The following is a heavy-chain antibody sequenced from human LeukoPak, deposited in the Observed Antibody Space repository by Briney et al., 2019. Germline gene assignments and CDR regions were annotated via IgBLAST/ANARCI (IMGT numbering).Heavy chain of an antibody. D-gene: IGHD3-3*01. CDR3: ARGVPEYYDFWSGYLYYFDY. J-gene: IGHJ4*02. Sequence: NPSETLSLTCTVSGGSISSYYWSWIRQPPGKGLEWIGYIYYSGSTNYNPSLKSRVTISVDTSKNQFSLKLTSVTAADTAVYYCARGVPEYYDFWSGYLYYFDYWGLGTLVTVSS. CDR2: IYYSGST. CDR1: GGSISSYY. V-gene: IGHV4-59*01.